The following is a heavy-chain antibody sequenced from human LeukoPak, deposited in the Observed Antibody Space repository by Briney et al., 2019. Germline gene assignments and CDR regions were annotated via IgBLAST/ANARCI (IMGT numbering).Heavy chain of an antibody. V-gene: IGHV3-53*01. CDR1: GLTVTSNH. CDR3: ARLRRGY. CDR2: IKSDGTT. J-gene: IGHJ4*02. Sequence: GGSLRLSCAASGLTVTSNHMSWVRQAPGRGLEWVSLIKSDGTTEYADSVKGRFTISRDNSKNTLFLQMNSLRVEDTAVYYCARLRRGYWGRGTPVTVSS.